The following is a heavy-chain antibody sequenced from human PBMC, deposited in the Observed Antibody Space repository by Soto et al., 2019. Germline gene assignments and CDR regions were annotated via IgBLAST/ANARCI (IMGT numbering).Heavy chain of an antibody. J-gene: IGHJ6*02. V-gene: IGHV1-69*13. Sequence: ASVKVSCKASGGTFSSYAISWVRQAPGQGLEWMGGIIPIFGTANYAQKFQGRVTITADESTSTAYMELSSLRSEDTAVYYCAREASRYCSGGSCYSGVGYYYGMDVWGQGTTVTVSS. CDR3: AREASRYCSGGSCYSGVGYYYGMDV. CDR2: IIPIFGTA. CDR1: GGTFSSYA. D-gene: IGHD2-15*01.